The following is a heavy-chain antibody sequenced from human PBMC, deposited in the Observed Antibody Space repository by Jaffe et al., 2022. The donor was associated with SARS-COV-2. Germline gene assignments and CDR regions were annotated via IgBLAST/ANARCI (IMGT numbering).Heavy chain of an antibody. CDR1: GFIFNNAW. V-gene: IGHV3-15*01. Sequence: EVQLVESGGGLVNPGGSLRLSCEASGFIFNNAWMTWVRQAPGKGLEWVGRIKSKADGGTTDYAAPVKGRFTISRDDSTNTVYLQMNSLKTEDTAVYYCSKLAFYHLERWGQGTLVTVSS. CDR2: IKSKADGGTT. D-gene: IGHD3-3*02. CDR3: SKLAFYHLER. J-gene: IGHJ4*02.